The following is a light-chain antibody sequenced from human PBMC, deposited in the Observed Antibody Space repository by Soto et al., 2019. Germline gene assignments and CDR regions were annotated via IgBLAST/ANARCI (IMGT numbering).Light chain of an antibody. CDR1: QSVSNNY. Sequence: EIVLTQSPATLSLSPGERATLSCRASQSVSNNYLAWYQQKPGQAPRLLIYGASNRATGIPDRFSGSGSGTDFTLTINSLEPEDFAVYYCQQYENSPITFGQGTRLEIK. CDR3: QQYENSPIT. J-gene: IGKJ5*01. CDR2: GAS. V-gene: IGKV3-20*01.